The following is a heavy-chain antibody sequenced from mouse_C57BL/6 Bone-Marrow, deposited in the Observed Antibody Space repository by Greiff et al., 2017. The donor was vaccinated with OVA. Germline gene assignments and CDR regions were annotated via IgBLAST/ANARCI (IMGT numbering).Heavy chain of an antibody. CDR1: GYTFTSYW. V-gene: IGHV1-55*01. J-gene: IGHJ4*01. CDR2: IYPGSGST. CDR3: ARDYDYDGPYAMDY. Sequence: QVQLQQPGAELVKPGASVKMSCKASGYTFTSYWITWVKQRPGQGLEWIGDIYPGSGSTNYNEKFKSKATLTVDTSSSTAYMQLSILTSEDSAVYYCARDYDYDGPYAMDYWGQGTSVTVSS. D-gene: IGHD2-4*01.